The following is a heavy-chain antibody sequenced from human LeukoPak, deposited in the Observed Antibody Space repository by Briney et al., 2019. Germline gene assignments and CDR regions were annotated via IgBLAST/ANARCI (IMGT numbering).Heavy chain of an antibody. D-gene: IGHD3-22*01. J-gene: IGHJ4*02. CDR3: ARGKYDSSGYDY. CDR1: GFTFSSYS. CDR2: ISSSSSYI. Sequence: GGSLRLSCAASGFTFSSYSMNWVRQAPGKGMEWVSSISSSSSYIYYADSVKGRFTISRDNAKNSLYLQMNSLRAEDTAVYYCARGKYDSSGYDYWGRGTLVTVSS. V-gene: IGHV3-21*01.